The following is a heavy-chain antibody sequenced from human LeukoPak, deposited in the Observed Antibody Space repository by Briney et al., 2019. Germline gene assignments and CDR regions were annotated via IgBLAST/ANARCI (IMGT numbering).Heavy chain of an antibody. Sequence: GESLKISCMGSGYSFTSYWIGWVRQMPGKGLEWMGIIYPGDTDTRYSPSFQGQVTISADKSISTAYLQWSSLKASDTAMYYCARHRYSTFYYYYYMDVWGKGTTVTVSS. CDR2: IYPGDTDT. CDR3: ARHRYSTFYYYYYMDV. D-gene: IGHD6-13*01. J-gene: IGHJ6*03. CDR1: GYSFTSYW. V-gene: IGHV5-51*01.